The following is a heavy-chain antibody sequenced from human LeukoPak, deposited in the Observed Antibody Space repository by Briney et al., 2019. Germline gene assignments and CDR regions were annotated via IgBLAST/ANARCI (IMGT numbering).Heavy chain of an antibody. V-gene: IGHV3-30*02. Sequence: GGSLRLSCAASGFTFSSYGMNWVRQAPGKGLEWVAFIRYDGRNKYYADSVKGRFTISRDNSKNTLYLQMNSLRAEDTAVYYCAKADRRWATYYYDTSGYYYDYWGQGTLVTVSS. CDR3: AKADRRWATYYYDTSGYYYDY. CDR2: IRYDGRNK. D-gene: IGHD3-22*01. CDR1: GFTFSSYG. J-gene: IGHJ4*02.